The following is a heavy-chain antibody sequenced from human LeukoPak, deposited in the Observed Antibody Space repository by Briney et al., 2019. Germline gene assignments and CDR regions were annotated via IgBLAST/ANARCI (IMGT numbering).Heavy chain of an antibody. CDR2: INSGGNT. J-gene: IGHJ4*02. CDR3: TTITFGGVIDH. Sequence: GGSLRLSCAASGFIVSNNDMSWVRQAPGKGLECVSVINSGGNTWYVDSVKGRFTISRDNSKNTLYLQMNSLRAEDTALYYCTTITFGGVIDHWDQGTLVTVSS. V-gene: IGHV3-53*01. CDR1: GFIVSNND. D-gene: IGHD3-16*01.